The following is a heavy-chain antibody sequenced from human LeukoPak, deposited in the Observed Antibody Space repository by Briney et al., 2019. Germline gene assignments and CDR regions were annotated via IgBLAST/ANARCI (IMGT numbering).Heavy chain of an antibody. D-gene: IGHD5-12*01. CDR1: GGTFSAYS. Sequence: SETLSLTCAVFGGTFSAYSLSWIRQPPRKGLEWVGEINHIGSTNYNPSLKNRVTISIDTSRNQFSLKLTSVTAADTAVYYCARGIGPPCQWIRLHYFDYWGQGTLVTVSS. V-gene: IGHV4-34*01. CDR2: INHIGST. CDR3: ARGIGPPCQWIRLHYFDY. J-gene: IGHJ4*02.